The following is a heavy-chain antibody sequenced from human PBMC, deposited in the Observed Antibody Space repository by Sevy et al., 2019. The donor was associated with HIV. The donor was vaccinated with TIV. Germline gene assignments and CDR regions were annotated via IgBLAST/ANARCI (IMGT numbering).Heavy chain of an antibody. J-gene: IGHJ4*02. Sequence: GGSLRLSCAASGFTFSSYAMSWVRQAPGKGLEWVSAISGSGGSTYYADSVKGRFTISRDNSKNTLYLQMNSLRAEDTAVFYCSKGGMLSVPYFDYWGQGTLVTVSS. CDR2: ISGSGGST. D-gene: IGHD2-8*01. CDR1: GFTFSSYA. CDR3: SKGGMLSVPYFDY. V-gene: IGHV3-23*01.